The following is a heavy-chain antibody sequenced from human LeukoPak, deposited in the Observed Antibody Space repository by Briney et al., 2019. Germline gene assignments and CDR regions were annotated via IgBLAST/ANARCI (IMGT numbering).Heavy chain of an antibody. Sequence: SETLSLTCAVYGGSFSGYYWSWIRQPPGKGLEWIGEINHSGSTNYNPSLKSRVTISVDKSKNQFSLKLSSVTAADTAVYYCARDRYCSGGSCYYGISDAFDIWGQGTMVTVSS. CDR3: ARDRYCSGGSCYYGISDAFDI. D-gene: IGHD2-15*01. CDR1: GGSFSGYY. J-gene: IGHJ3*02. V-gene: IGHV4-34*01. CDR2: INHSGST.